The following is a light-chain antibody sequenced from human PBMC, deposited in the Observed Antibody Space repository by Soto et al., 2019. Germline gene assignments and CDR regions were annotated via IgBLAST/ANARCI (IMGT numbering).Light chain of an antibody. Sequence: QYALTQPASVSGSPGQSITISCTGTSIDVGSYDLVSWYQQPPGKAPKLMIYEDTKRPAGISTRFSGSKSGNAASLTISVLQAEDEADYYCCSYARSGPCVFGTGTKVTVL. CDR3: CSYARSGPCV. CDR1: SIDVGSYDL. CDR2: EDT. J-gene: IGLJ1*01. V-gene: IGLV2-23*01.